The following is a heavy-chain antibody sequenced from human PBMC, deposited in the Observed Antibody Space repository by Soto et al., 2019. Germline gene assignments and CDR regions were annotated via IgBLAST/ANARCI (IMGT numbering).Heavy chain of an antibody. J-gene: IGHJ5*02. V-gene: IGHV4-30-4*01. D-gene: IGHD2-21*02. CDR3: ARAMVVTQNWFDP. Sequence: NPSETLSLTCTVSGGSISSGDYYWSWIRQPPGKGLEWIGYIYYSGSTYYNPSLKSRVTISVDTSKNQFSLKLNSVTAADTAVYYCARAMVVTQNWFDPWGQGTLVTVSS. CDR2: IYYSGST. CDR1: GGSISSGDYY.